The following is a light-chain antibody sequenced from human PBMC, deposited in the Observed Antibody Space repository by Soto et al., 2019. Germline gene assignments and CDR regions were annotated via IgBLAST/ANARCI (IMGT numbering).Light chain of an antibody. CDR1: QSISNSY. CDR3: QQRDNWSSVT. Sequence: ETVLTQSPGTLSLSPGERATLSCRSSQSISNSYLAWYQQKPGQAPRLLIYGASSRATGIPDRFSGSGSVTDFTLTISSLEPEDFAVYYCQQRDNWSSVTFGGGTKVDI. V-gene: IGKV3D-20*02. CDR2: GAS. J-gene: IGKJ4*01.